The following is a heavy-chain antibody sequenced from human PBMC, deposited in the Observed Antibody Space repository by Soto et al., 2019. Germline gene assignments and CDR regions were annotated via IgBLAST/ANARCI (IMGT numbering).Heavy chain of an antibody. V-gene: IGHV4-39*01. CDR1: GGSISGSIYY. CDR3: ARRVRNWGYFDC. CDR2: IYYSGST. J-gene: IGHJ4*02. D-gene: IGHD7-27*01. Sequence: ASETLSLTCTVSGGSISGSIYYWGWIRQPPGKGLEWIGSIYYSGSTYYNPSLKSRVTISVDTSKNQFSLKLSSVTAADTAVYYCARRVRNWGYFDCWGQGTLVTVSS.